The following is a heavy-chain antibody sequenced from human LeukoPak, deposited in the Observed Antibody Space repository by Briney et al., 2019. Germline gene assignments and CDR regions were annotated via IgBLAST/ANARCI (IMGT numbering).Heavy chain of an antibody. Sequence: GGSLRLSCAASGFTLSSYAMTWVRQAPGKGLEWVSSISGSGDNTCYVDSLKGRFTISRDNSENTLYLQMNSLRAEDTAIYYCAKESVDARGYMDVWGKGTTVTVSS. CDR1: GFTLSSYA. CDR2: ISGSGDNT. V-gene: IGHV3-23*01. J-gene: IGHJ6*03. CDR3: AKESVDARGYMDV. D-gene: IGHD2-2*01.